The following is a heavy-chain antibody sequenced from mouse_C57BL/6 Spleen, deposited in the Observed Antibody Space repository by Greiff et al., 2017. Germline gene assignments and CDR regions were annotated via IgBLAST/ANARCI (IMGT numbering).Heavy chain of an antibody. J-gene: IGHJ3*01. CDR2: ISYDGSN. CDR1: GYSITSGYY. CDR3: ASPYDDYDGAWFAY. D-gene: IGHD2-4*01. V-gene: IGHV3-6*01. Sequence: EVQLVESGPGLVKPSQSLSLTCSVTGYSITSGYYWNWIRQFPGNKLEWMGYISYDGSNNYNPSLKNRISITRDTSKNQFFLKLNSVTTEDTATYYCASPYDDYDGAWFAYWGQGTLVTVSA.